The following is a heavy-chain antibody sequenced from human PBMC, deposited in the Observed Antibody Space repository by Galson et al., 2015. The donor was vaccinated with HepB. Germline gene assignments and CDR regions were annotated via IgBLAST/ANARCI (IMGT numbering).Heavy chain of an antibody. Sequence: SLRLSCAASGFTFSSYAMSWVRQAPGKGLEWVSAISGSGGSTYYADSVKGRFTISRDNSKNTLYLQMNSLRAEDTAVYYCAKDLRTIVVVIEYYFDYWGQGTLVTVSS. D-gene: IGHD3-22*01. V-gene: IGHV3-23*01. CDR1: GFTFSSYA. J-gene: IGHJ4*02. CDR2: ISGSGGST. CDR3: AKDLRTIVVVIEYYFDY.